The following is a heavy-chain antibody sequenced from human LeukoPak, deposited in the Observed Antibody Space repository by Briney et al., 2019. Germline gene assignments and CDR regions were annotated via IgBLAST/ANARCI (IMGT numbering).Heavy chain of an antibody. V-gene: IGHV4-34*01. CDR2: INHSGST. Sequence: SETLSLTCAVYGGSFSGYYWSWIRQPPGKGLEGIGEINHSGSTNYNPSLKSRVTISVDTSKNQFSLKLSSVTAADTAVYYCARIAMNWFDPWGQGTLVTVSS. CDR1: GGSFSGYY. CDR3: ARIAMNWFDP. J-gene: IGHJ5*02.